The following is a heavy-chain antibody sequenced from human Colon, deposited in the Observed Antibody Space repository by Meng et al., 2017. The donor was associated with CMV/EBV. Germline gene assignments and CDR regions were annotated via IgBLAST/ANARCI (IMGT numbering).Heavy chain of an antibody. V-gene: IGHV4-30-4*01. CDR2: ISYSRST. CDR1: GDSFSNSNFY. D-gene: IGHD3-10*01. J-gene: IGHJ6*02. Sequence: SEPLSSPFNLSGDSFSNSNFYWSWIRQPPGKGLEWLGYISYSRSTLYNLSLTSRVTLRVDTSRNQFSLEMISVTTADTAVYYCVREGRKIRGVMDNWRQGRGVTVSS. CDR3: VREGRKIRGVMDN.